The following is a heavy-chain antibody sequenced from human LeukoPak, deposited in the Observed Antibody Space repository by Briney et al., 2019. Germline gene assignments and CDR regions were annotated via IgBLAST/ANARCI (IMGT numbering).Heavy chain of an antibody. CDR3: ARVRRAPARYYFDY. V-gene: IGHV3-48*03. J-gene: IGHJ4*02. CDR1: GFTFSSYE. CDR2: ISSSGSTI. Sequence: GGSLRLSCAASGFTFSSYEMNWVRQAPGKGLEWVSYISSSGSTIYYADSVKGRFTISRDNAKNSLYLQMNSLRAEDTAVYYCARVRRAPARYYFDYWGQGTLVTVSS.